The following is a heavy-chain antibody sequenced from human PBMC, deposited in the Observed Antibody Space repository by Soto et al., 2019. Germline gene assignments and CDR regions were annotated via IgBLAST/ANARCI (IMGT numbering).Heavy chain of an antibody. D-gene: IGHD2-8*01. J-gene: IGHJ4*02. V-gene: IGHV3-11*04. CDR3: ARVPTGKYGVWNY. CDR2: ISGSGTNI. CDR1: GFSFSDYY. Sequence: SLRLSCSASGFSFSDYYMTWVRQAPGKGLEWISYISGSGTNIYYAESVEGRFTISRDNARNSVHLQMNDLRGDDTAVYYCARVPTGKYGVWNYWGQGTLVTVSS.